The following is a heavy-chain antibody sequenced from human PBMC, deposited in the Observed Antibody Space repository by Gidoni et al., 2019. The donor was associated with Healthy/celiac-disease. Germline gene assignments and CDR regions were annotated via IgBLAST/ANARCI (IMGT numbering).Heavy chain of an antibody. D-gene: IGHD6-13*01. Sequence: QLQLQESGPGLVKPSETLSLTCTVSAGSISSSSYYWGWIRQPPGNGLEWIGSIYYSGSTYYNPSLKSRVTISVDTSKNQFSLKLSSVTAADTAVYYCARAEYSSSWYYFDYWGQGTLVTVSS. CDR1: AGSISSSSYY. V-gene: IGHV4-39*01. CDR2: IYYSGST. J-gene: IGHJ4*02. CDR3: ARAEYSSSWYYFDY.